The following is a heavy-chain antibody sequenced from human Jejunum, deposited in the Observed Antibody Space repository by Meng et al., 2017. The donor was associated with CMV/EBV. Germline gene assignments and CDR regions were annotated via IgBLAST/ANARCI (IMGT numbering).Heavy chain of an antibody. CDR2: ISGSSNYI. J-gene: IGHJ5*02. D-gene: IGHD4-17*01. CDR3: ARAIDYGDPNWFDT. CDR1: GFTFTSYS. Sequence: GFTFTSYSITWVGQAPGKGMEWLSYISGSSNYIYHADSVKGRFTISRDKAKNSVYLQMNGLRAEDAAVYYCARAIDYGDPNWFDTWGQGTLVTVSS. V-gene: IGHV3-21*01.